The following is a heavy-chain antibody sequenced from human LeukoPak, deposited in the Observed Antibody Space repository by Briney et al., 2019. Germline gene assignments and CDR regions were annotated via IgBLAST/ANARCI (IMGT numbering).Heavy chain of an antibody. Sequence: ASVKVSCKASGYTFTSYAVNWVRQAPGQGLEWMGWINTNTGNPTYAQGFTGRFVFSLDTSVSTAYLQISSLKAEDTAVYYCARDSSGLVPSYWYFDLWGRGTLVTVSS. CDR1: GYTFTSYA. CDR2: INTNTGNP. V-gene: IGHV7-4-1*02. J-gene: IGHJ2*01. CDR3: ARDSSGLVPSYWYFDL. D-gene: IGHD3/OR15-3a*01.